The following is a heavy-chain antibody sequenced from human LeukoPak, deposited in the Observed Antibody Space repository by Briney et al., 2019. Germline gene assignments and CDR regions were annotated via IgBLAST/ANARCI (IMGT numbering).Heavy chain of an antibody. CDR3: ARESAYSNYAMDV. V-gene: IGHV3-21*01. CDR2: ISSSSYI. D-gene: IGHD4-11*01. CDR1: GFTFSSYS. J-gene: IGHJ6*04. Sequence: PGGSLRLSCAASGFTFSSYSMNWVRQAPGKGLEWVSSISSSSYIYYADSVKGRFTISRDNAKNSLYLQMNSLRAEDTAVYYCARESAYSNYAMDVWGKGTTVTISS.